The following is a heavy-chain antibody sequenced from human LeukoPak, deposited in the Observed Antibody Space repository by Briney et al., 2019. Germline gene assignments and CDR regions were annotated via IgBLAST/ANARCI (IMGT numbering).Heavy chain of an antibody. D-gene: IGHD1-7*01. CDR3: AKRGTGTTLKSPSAYFDY. V-gene: IGHV3-23*01. CDR2: ISDSGGST. Sequence: PGGSLRLSCAASGFIFSIYAMNWVRQAPGKGLEWVSVISDSGGSTHYADSVKGRFTISRDNSKNTLYLQMNSLRAEDTAVYFCAKRGTGTTLKSPSAYFDYWGQGILVTVSS. CDR1: GFIFSIYA. J-gene: IGHJ4*02.